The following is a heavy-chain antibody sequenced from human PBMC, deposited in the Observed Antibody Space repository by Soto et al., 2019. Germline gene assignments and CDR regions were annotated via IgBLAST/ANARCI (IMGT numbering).Heavy chain of an antibody. D-gene: IGHD6-13*01. CDR3: AHRHLAAAGTGTNGFDS. CDR2: IYWDDDK. V-gene: IGHV2-5*02. CDR1: GFSLSSSGVG. J-gene: IGHJ5*01. Sequence: SGPTLVNPTQTLTLTCTFSGFSLSSSGVGVGWIRQPPGKALEWLALIYWDDDKRYSPSLKSRLTITKDTSKNQVVLIMTNMDPVDTATYYCAHRHLAAAGTGTNGFDSWGQATLVTGSS.